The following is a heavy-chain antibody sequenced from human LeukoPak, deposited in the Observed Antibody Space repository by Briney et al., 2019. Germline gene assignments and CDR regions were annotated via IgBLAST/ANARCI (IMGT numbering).Heavy chain of an antibody. J-gene: IGHJ1*01. CDR3: ARVRDYYDSSGYAGDFQH. CDR2: ISYDGSNK. Sequence: PGGSLRLSCAASGFTFSSYAMHWVRQAPGKGLEWVAVISYDGSNKYYADSVKGRFTISRDNSKNTLYLQMNSLRAEDTAVYYCARVRDYYDSSGYAGDFQHWGQGTLVTVSS. D-gene: IGHD3-22*01. CDR1: GFTFSSYA. V-gene: IGHV3-30-3*01.